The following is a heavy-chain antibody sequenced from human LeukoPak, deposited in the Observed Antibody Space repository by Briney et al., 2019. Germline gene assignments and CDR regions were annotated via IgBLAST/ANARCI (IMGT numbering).Heavy chain of an antibody. J-gene: IGHJ6*02. V-gene: IGHV3-23*01. CDR2: ISGSGGST. Sequence: GGSLGLSCAASGFTFSRYWMHWVRQAPGKGLEWVSAISGSGGSTYYADSVKGRFTISRDNSKNTLYLQMNSLRAEDTAVYYCARGVVVATTTYYYGMDVWGQGTTVTVSS. CDR3: ARGVVVATTTYYYGMDV. CDR1: GFTFSRYW. D-gene: IGHD2-15*01.